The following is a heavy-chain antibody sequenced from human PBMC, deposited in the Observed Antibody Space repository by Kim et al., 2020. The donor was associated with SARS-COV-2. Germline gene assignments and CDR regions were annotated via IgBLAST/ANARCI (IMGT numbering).Heavy chain of an antibody. CDR1: GFTFSSYA. Sequence: GGSLRLSCAASGFTFSSYAMHWVRQAPGKGLEWVAVISYDGSNKYYADSVKGRFTISRDNSKNTLYLQMNSLRAEDTAVYYCARDGDLMGATYYYYGMDVWGQGTTVTVSS. CDR3: ARDGDLMGATYYYYGMDV. CDR2: ISYDGSNK. J-gene: IGHJ6*02. V-gene: IGHV3-30*04. D-gene: IGHD1-26*01.